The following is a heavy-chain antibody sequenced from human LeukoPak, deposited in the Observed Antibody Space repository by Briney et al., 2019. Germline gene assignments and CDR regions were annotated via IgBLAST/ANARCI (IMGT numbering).Heavy chain of an antibody. CDR2: IRNDGTNK. CDR1: GFTFSSYG. Sequence: GGSLRLSCEASGFTFSSYGMHWVRQAPGKGLEWVAFIRNDGTNKYYTDSVKGRFTVSRDNSKSTLFLQMNSLRVEDTAVYHCANGGAGGMAARRALFGYWGQGTLVTVSS. D-gene: IGHD6-6*01. V-gene: IGHV3-30*02. J-gene: IGHJ4*02. CDR3: ANGGAGGMAARRALFGY.